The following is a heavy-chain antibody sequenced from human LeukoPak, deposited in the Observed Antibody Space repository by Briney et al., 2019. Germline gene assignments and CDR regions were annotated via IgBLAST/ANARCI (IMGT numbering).Heavy chain of an antibody. J-gene: IGHJ4*02. CDR2: INPNSGGT. V-gene: IGHV1-2*02. D-gene: IGHD2-15*01. CDR1: GYTFTGYY. Sequence: ASVKVSCKASGYTFTGYYMQWVRQAPGQGLEWMGWINPNSGGTNYAQKFQGRVTMTRDTSISTAYMELSRLRSDDTAVYYCARGTIKYCSGGSCYVYWGQGTLVTVSS. CDR3: ARGTIKYCSGGSCYVY.